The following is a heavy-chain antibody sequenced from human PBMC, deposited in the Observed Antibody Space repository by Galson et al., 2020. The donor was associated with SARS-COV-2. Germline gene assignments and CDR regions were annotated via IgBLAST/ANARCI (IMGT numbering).Heavy chain of an antibody. D-gene: IGHD6-19*01. CDR1: GFSFSTSV. CDR2: INNNGDSK. J-gene: IGHJ3*02. CDR3: VREGYSSGRAGIVDI. V-gene: IGHV3-64*02. Sequence: TGGSLRLSCVASGFSFSTSVMHWVRQAPGRGLEYVSAINNNGDSKHYADSVKDRFTISRDNSKNTLYLQMGSLKPEDMAVYYCVREGYSSGRAGIVDIWGQGTMVTVSS.